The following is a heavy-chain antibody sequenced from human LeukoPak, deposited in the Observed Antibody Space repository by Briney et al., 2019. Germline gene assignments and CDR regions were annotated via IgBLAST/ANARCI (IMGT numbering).Heavy chain of an antibody. J-gene: IGHJ6*02. Sequence: GRSLRLSCAASGFTFSSYGMHWVRQAPGKGLEWVAVISYDGSNKYYADSVKGRFTISRDNSKNTLYLQMSSLRAEDTAVYYCAKDRAGYYYYGMDVWGQGTTVTVSS. CDR2: ISYDGSNK. D-gene: IGHD6-13*01. CDR1: GFTFSSYG. V-gene: IGHV3-30*18. CDR3: AKDRAGYYYYGMDV.